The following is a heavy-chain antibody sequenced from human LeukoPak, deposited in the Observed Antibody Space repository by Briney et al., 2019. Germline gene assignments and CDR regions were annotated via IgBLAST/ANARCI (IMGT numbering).Heavy chain of an antibody. Sequence: GGSLRHSCAPSGFTFTSAMRWVRQAPGEGLEWVSSISSSGGNTFYADSVKGRFTISRDNSKNTLYLQMNSLRAEDTAVYYCTKGESQPKYYFDYWGQGTLVTVSS. CDR1: GFTFTSA. V-gene: IGHV3-23*01. J-gene: IGHJ4*02. CDR3: TKGESQPKYYFDY. D-gene: IGHD2-2*01. CDR2: ISSSGGNT.